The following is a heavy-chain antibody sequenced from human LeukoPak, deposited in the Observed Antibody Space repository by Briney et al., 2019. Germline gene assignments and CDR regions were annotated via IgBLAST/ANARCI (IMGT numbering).Heavy chain of an antibody. V-gene: IGHV1-2*02. J-gene: IGHJ4*02. Sequence: ASVKVSCKASGYTFTSYYMHWVRQAPGQGLEWMGWINPNSGGTNYAQKFQGRVTMTRDKSISTAYMELSSLRSDDTAVYYCARAVVAGSYWGQGTLVTVSS. D-gene: IGHD2-15*01. CDR1: GYTFTSYY. CDR3: ARAVVAGSY. CDR2: INPNSGGT.